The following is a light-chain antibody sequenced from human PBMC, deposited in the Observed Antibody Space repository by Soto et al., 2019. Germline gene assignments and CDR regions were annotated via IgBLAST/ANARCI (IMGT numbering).Light chain of an antibody. CDR2: KAS. Sequence: DIQVTQSLSTRSGSVGARVTITCRASQTISSWLAWYQQKPGKAPKLLIYKASTLKSGVPSRFSGSGSGTEFTLTISGLLPEDFATYHCQKLNTLPFTCGKGTRRAIK. CDR3: QKLNTLPFT. V-gene: IGKV1-5*03. J-gene: IGKJ5*01. CDR1: QTISSW.